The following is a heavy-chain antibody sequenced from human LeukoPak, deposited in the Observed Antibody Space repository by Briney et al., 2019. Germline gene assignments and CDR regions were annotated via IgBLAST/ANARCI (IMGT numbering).Heavy chain of an antibody. Sequence: GASVKVSCKASGYTFTSYGISWVRRAPGQGLEWMGWINTNTGNPTYTQGFTGRFVFSLDTSVSTAYLQISSLKAEDTAVYYCARVGEYDYDILTGYYLNWFDPWGQGTLVTVSS. J-gene: IGHJ5*02. CDR3: ARVGEYDYDILTGYYLNWFDP. V-gene: IGHV7-4-1*02. CDR1: GYTFTSYG. D-gene: IGHD3-9*01. CDR2: INTNTGNP.